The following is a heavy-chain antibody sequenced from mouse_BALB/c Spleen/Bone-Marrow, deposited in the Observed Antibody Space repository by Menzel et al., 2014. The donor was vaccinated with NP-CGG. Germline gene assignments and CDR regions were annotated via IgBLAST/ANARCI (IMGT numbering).Heavy chain of an antibody. D-gene: IGHD3-2*02. CDR3: ARVTSSAVGAMDY. Sequence: VKLVESGPVLVSPSQSLSLTCTVSGFSFTTYGVPCVRLLLGKRLAWLGVLWAGGSTPYNSALISRLSISKDNSKSQVFLKMISLQTDDTAMYYCARVTSSAVGAMDYWGQGTSVTV. CDR2: LWAGGST. J-gene: IGHJ4*01. CDR1: GFSFTTYG. V-gene: IGHV2-9*02.